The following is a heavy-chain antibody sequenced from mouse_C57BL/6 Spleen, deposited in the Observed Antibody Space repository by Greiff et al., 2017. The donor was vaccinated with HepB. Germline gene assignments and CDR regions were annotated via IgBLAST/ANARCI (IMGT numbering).Heavy chain of an antibody. J-gene: IGHJ3*01. Sequence: DVMLVESGGGLVKPGGSLKLSCAASGFTFSSYAMSWVRQTPEKRLEWVATISDGGSYTYYPDNVKGRFTISRDNAKNNLYLQMSNLKSEDTAMYYCARAPYYYGSSYETWFAYWGQGTLVTVSA. CDR3: ARAPYYYGSSYETWFAY. D-gene: IGHD1-1*01. CDR2: ISDGGSYT. V-gene: IGHV5-4*03. CDR1: GFTFSSYA.